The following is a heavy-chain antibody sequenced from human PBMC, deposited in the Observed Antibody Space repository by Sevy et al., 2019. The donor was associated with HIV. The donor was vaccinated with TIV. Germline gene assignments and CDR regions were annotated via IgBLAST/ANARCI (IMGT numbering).Heavy chain of an antibody. CDR2: LSFGCGEI. Sequence: GGSLRLSCAASGFTFSKYSMSWVRQPPGKGLEWVSTLSFGCGEINYADSVKGRFTVSRDNTKSSVYLQMNNLRPEDTAVYYCAREGCTKPHDYWGQGTLVTVSS. CDR3: AREGCTKPHDY. CDR1: GFTFSKYS. J-gene: IGHJ4*02. D-gene: IGHD2-8*01. V-gene: IGHV3-23*01.